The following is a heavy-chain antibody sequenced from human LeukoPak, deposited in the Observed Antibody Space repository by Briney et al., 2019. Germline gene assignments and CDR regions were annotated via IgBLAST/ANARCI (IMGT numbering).Heavy chain of an antibody. D-gene: IGHD4-17*01. J-gene: IGHJ6*03. V-gene: IGHV4-61*02. Sequence: PSQTLSLTCTVSGGSISSGSYYWSWIRQPAGKGLEWIGRIYTSGSTNYNPSLKSRVTISVDTSKNQFSLKLSSVTAADTAVYYCARVDYGDYRSSYYYMDVWGKGTTVTVSS. CDR1: GGSISSGSYY. CDR2: IYTSGST. CDR3: ARVDYGDYRSSYYYMDV.